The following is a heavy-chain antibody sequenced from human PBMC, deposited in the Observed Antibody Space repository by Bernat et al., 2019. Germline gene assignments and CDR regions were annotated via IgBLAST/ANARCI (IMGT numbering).Heavy chain of an antibody. CDR3: ASLAVAGTTVRYYFDY. V-gene: IGHV3-30*01. D-gene: IGHD6-19*01. J-gene: IGHJ4*02. CDR1: GFTFSSYA. Sequence: HVQLVESGGGVVQPGRSLRLSCAASGFTFSSYAMHWVRQAPGKGLEWVAVISYDGSNKYYADSVKGRFTISRDNSKNTLYLQMNSLRAEDTAVYYCASLAVAGTTVRYYFDYWGQGTLVTVSS. CDR2: ISYDGSNK.